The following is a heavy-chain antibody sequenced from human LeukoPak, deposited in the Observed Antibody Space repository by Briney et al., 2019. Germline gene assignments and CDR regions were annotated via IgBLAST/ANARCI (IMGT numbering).Heavy chain of an antibody. CDR1: GYTFTSYG. J-gene: IGHJ4*02. CDR2: ISAYNGNT. D-gene: IGHD3-3*01. CDR3: ARGPPMTYYDFWSGAYYFDY. Sequence: ASVKVSCKASGYTFTSYGISWVRQAPGQGLEWMGWISAYNGNTNYAQKLQGRVTMTTDTSTSTAYMELRSLRSDDTAVYYCARGPPMTYYDFWSGAYYFDYWGQGTLVTVSS. V-gene: IGHV1-18*01.